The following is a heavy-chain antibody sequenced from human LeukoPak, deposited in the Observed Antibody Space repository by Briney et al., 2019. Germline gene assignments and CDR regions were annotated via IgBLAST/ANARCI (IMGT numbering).Heavy chain of an antibody. CDR2: ISCDGSNK. CDR3: ARAGSGLSIGAFDI. J-gene: IGHJ3*02. V-gene: IGHV3-30*04. Sequence: GGSLRLSCAASGFTFSSYAMHWVRQAPGKGLEWVAVISCDGSNKYYADSVKGRFTISRDNSKNTLYLQMNSLRAEDTAVYYCARAGSGLSIGAFDIWGQGTMVTVSS. D-gene: IGHD3-10*01. CDR1: GFTFSSYA.